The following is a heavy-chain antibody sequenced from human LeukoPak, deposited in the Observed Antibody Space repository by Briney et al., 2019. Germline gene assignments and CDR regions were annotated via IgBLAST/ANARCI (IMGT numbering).Heavy chain of an antibody. V-gene: IGHV3-30*03. CDR3: ARDILEWFYRGDAFDI. CDR1: GFTFNNYD. CDR2: ISYDGSNK. Sequence: GGSLRLSCAASGFTFNNYDMNWVRQAPGKGLEWVAVISYDGSNKYYADSVKGRFTISRDNSKNTLYLQMNSLRAEDTAVYYCARDILEWFYRGDAFDIWGQGTMVTVSS. J-gene: IGHJ3*02. D-gene: IGHD3-3*01.